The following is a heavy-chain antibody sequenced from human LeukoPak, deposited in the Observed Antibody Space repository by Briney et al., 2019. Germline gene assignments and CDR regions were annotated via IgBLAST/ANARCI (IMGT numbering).Heavy chain of an antibody. D-gene: IGHD3-10*01. CDR2: IYWDDDK. CDR3: ALSRYYGSGNFYVDY. CDR1: GFSLTTSGVG. Sequence: SGPTLVNPTQTLTLTCTLSGFSLTTSGVGVGWIRQPPGKALEWLALIYWDDDKRYSPSLENRLTIAKDTPKNQVVLTLTNMDPVDTATYFCALSRYYGSGNFYVDYWGQGTLVTVSS. J-gene: IGHJ4*02. V-gene: IGHV2-5*02.